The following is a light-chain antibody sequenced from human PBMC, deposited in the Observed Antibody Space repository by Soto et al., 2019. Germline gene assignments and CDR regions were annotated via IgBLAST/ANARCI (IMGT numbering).Light chain of an antibody. Sequence: DIQMTQSPSTLSASVGDRVTVTCRASQSISSWLAWYQQKPGKAPKLLIYKASTLAIGVPSRFSGSGSGTEFTLTISSLQPDDFATYYCQQYDTYPLTFGQGTKLDIK. CDR1: QSISSW. J-gene: IGKJ2*01. V-gene: IGKV1-5*03. CDR3: QQYDTYPLT. CDR2: KAS.